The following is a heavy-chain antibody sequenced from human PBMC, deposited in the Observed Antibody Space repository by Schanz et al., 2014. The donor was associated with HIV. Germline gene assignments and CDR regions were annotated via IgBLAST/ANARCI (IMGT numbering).Heavy chain of an antibody. D-gene: IGHD2-15*01. Sequence: QEQVVESGGRVVQPGRSLRLACAASGFTFSSYAMHWVRQAPGTGLEWVAVIWYDGTNDHYADSVKGRFTISRDNSKNTLYLQMNSLRAEDTAVYYCAKVGCSGGSCYRYYLDHWGQGTLVTVSS. CDR3: AKVGCSGGSCYRYYLDH. CDR1: GFTFSSYA. J-gene: IGHJ4*02. CDR2: IWYDGTND. V-gene: IGHV3-33*06.